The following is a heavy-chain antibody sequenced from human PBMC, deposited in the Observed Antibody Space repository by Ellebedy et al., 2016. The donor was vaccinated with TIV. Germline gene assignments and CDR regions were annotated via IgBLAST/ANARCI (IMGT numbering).Heavy chain of an antibody. V-gene: IGHV3-21*01. CDR1: AFVYGGFC. Sequence: GESLKISCAASAFVYGGFCMTWVRQAPGKGLEWVSSIDSSGGDTHYADSVKGRFTISRDNARNSLYLQMNSLRVEDTAVYYCVRFPRGAPFVDYPYYMDVWGKGTTVIVSS. CDR2: IDSSGGDT. J-gene: IGHJ6*03. D-gene: IGHD2-21*01. CDR3: VRFPRGAPFVDYPYYMDV.